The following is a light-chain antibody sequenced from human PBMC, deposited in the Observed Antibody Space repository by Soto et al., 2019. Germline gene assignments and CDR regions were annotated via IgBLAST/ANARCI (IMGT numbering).Light chain of an antibody. CDR2: EVS. CDR1: SSDVGGYNS. V-gene: IGLV2-14*01. J-gene: IGLJ1*01. Sequence: LTQPASVSGSPGQSITISCTGTSSDVGGYNSVSWFQQHPSKAPKLIIYEVSHRPSGVSIRFSGSKSGNTASLTISGLQAEDEADYYCNSYRHSTTLVFGTGTKVTVL. CDR3: NSYRHSTTLV.